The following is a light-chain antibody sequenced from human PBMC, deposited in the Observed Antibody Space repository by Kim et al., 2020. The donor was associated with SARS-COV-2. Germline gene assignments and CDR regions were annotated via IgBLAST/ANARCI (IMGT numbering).Light chain of an antibody. CDR1: TLRTYY. Sequence: SSELTQDPAVSVALGQTVRITCQGDTLRTYYASWYQQKPGQAPIVVIYGKANRPSGIPDRFSGSNSGDTASLTITGAQAEDEADYYCNSRDNTGDHYVFGPGTQLTVL. CDR3: NSRDNTGDHYV. J-gene: IGLJ1*01. V-gene: IGLV3-19*01. CDR2: GKA.